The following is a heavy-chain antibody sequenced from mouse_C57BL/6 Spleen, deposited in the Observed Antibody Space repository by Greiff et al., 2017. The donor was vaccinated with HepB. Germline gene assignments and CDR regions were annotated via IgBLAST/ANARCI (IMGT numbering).Heavy chain of an antibody. CDR1: GFTFSDYG. Sequence: EVKLVESGGGLVKPGGSLKLSCAASGFTFSDYGMHWVRQAPEKGLEWVAYISSGSSTIYYADTVKGRFTISSDNAKNTLFLQMTSLRSEDTAMYYCARDYYGGRGDAMDYWGQGTSVTVSS. CDR2: ISSGSSTI. CDR3: ARDYYGGRGDAMDY. V-gene: IGHV5-17*01. J-gene: IGHJ4*01. D-gene: IGHD1-1*01.